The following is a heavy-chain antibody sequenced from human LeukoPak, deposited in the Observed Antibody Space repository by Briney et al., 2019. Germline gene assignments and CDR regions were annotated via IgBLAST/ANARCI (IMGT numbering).Heavy chain of an antibody. CDR3: ARNGMAVAPTPWD. CDR1: GFTFSDFW. CDR2: INQDGSEV. V-gene: IGHV3-7*05. D-gene: IGHD6-19*01. J-gene: IGHJ4*02. Sequence: TGGSLRLSCEASGFTFSDFWMTWVRQAPGKGLEWAANINQDGSEVYYVDSVKGRFTVSRDDAKKSLYMQMKSLRDEDTAVYFCARNGMAVAPTPWDWGQGTLVTVSS.